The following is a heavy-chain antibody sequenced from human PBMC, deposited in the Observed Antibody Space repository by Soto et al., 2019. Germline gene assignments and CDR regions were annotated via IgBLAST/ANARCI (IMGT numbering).Heavy chain of an antibody. CDR2: IRSKAYGGTT. V-gene: IGHV3-49*03. J-gene: IGHJ6*02. CDR1: GFTFGDYA. Sequence: GGSLRLSCTASGFTFGDYAMSWFRQAPGKGLEWVGFIRSKAYGGTTEYAASVKGRFTISRDDSKSIAYLQMNSLKTEDTAVYYCARNTVSAAGADYYGLDVWGQGTTVTVSS. CDR3: ARNTVSAAGADYYGLDV. D-gene: IGHD6-13*01.